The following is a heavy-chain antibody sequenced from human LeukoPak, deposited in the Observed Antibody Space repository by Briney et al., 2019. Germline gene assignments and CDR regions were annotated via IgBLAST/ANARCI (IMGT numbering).Heavy chain of an antibody. V-gene: IGHV3-74*01. Sequence: GGSLRLSCAASGFTFSSYWMHWVRQAPGKGLVWVSRINTDGSGTSYADSVKGRFTISRDNAKNTLYLQMDSLRAEDTAVYYCARGLGSPVPTWFDPWGQGTLVTVSS. CDR2: INTDGSGT. D-gene: IGHD3-16*01. CDR1: GFTFSSYW. J-gene: IGHJ5*02. CDR3: ARGLGSPVPTWFDP.